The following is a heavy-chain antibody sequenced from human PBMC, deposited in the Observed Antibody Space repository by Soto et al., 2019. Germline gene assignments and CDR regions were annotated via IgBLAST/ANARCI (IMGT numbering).Heavy chain of an antibody. Sequence: VQLVESGGGLVQPGGSLRLSCADSGFILRNYWMSWVRQAPGMGLQWVASIKEDGSEKYYVDPVKGRFTISRENAKNSLYLQMNSLRAEDTAVYYCARYRSLDPWGQGILVTVSS. V-gene: IGHV3-7*03. CDR2: IKEDGSEK. J-gene: IGHJ5*02. D-gene: IGHD3-16*02. CDR1: GFILRNYW. CDR3: ARYRSLDP.